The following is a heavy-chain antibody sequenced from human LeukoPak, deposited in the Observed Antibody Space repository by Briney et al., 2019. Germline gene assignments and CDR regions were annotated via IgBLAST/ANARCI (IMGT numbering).Heavy chain of an antibody. D-gene: IGHD4-23*01. V-gene: IGHV4-39*07. CDR2: IYYSGST. J-gene: IGHJ3*02. Sequence: SETLSLTCTVSGGSISSSSYYWGWIRQPPGKGLEWIGSIYYSGSTYYNPSLKSRVTISVDTSKNQFSLKLSSVTAADTAVYYCARVQLTTVVTGRSAFDIWGQGTMVTVSS. CDR3: ARVQLTTVVTGRSAFDI. CDR1: GGSISSSSYY.